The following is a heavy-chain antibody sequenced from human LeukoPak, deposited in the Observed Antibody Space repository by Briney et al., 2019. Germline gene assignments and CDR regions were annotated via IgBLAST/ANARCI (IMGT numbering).Heavy chain of an antibody. CDR1: GLTFSSYS. Sequence: GGSLRLSCAASGLTFSSYSMNWVRQAPGKGLEWVSYISSSSSTIYYADSVKGRFTISRDNAKNSLYLQMNSLRAEDTAVYYCASSATVTTFILKNWFDPWGQGTLVTVSS. CDR3: ASSATVTTFILKNWFDP. J-gene: IGHJ5*02. D-gene: IGHD4-17*01. V-gene: IGHV3-48*01. CDR2: ISSSSSTI.